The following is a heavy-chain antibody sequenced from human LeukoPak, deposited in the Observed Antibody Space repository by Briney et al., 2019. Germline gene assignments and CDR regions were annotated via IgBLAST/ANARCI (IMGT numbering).Heavy chain of an antibody. CDR1: GFTFSDHY. V-gene: IGHV3-72*01. D-gene: IGHD1-26*01. Sequence: GGSLRLSCAASGFTFSDHYMDWVRQAPGKGLEWVGRTRKKTNSYATEYAASVKGRFTISRDDSKNSLYLQMNSLKAEDTAVYFCTRVVLVGTTYSYFDYWGQGTLVTVSS. CDR3: TRVVLVGTTYSYFDY. J-gene: IGHJ4*02. CDR2: TRKKTNSYAT.